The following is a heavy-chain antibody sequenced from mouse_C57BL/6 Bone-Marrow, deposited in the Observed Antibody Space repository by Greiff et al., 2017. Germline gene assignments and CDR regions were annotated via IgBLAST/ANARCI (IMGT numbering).Heavy chain of an antibody. CDR2: IYPSDSET. D-gene: IGHD1-1*01. CDR1: GYTFTSYW. J-gene: IGHJ3*01. V-gene: IGHV1-61*01. Sequence: QVQLQQPGAELVRPGSSVKLSCKASGYTFTSYWMDWVKQRPGQGLEWIGNIYPSDSETHYNQKFKDKATLTVDKSSSTAYMQLSSLTSEDSAVYYCAREALYYGSSWFAYWGQGTLVTVSA. CDR3: AREALYYGSSWFAY.